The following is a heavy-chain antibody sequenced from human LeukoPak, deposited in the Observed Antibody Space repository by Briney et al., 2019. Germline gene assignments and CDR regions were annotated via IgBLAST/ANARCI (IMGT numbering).Heavy chain of an antibody. D-gene: IGHD1-26*01. Sequence: SETLSLTCTVSGGSISSSSSYWAWIRQPPGKGLEWIGSIYLSESTYYNPSLNSRVTISADTSKNQFSLKLTSVAAADTAVYYCARHEHSGFLLAYWGQGTLVTDTS. V-gene: IGHV4-39*01. CDR3: ARHEHSGFLLAY. CDR2: IYLSEST. J-gene: IGHJ4*02. CDR1: GGSISSSSSY.